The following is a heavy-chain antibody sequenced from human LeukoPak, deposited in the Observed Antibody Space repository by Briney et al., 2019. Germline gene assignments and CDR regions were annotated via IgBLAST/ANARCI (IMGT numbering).Heavy chain of an antibody. CDR2: ISYDGSNK. D-gene: IGHD2-15*01. Sequence: PGGSLRLSCAASGFTFSSYGVHWVRQAPGKGLEWVAVISYDGSNKYYADSVKGRFTIPRDNSKNTLYLQMNSLRAEDTAVYYCAKLPPYCSGGSCYPVDYWGQGTLVTVSS. J-gene: IGHJ4*02. CDR1: GFTFSSYG. V-gene: IGHV3-30*18. CDR3: AKLPPYCSGGSCYPVDY.